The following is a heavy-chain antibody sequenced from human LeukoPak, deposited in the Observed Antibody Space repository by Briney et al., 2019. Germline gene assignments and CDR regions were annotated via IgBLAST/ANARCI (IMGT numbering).Heavy chain of an antibody. CDR2: IYYSGST. CDR3: ARGRKPSWYYYYGMDV. CDR1: GGSISGSSYY. J-gene: IGHJ6*02. V-gene: IGHV4-39*07. D-gene: IGHD1-14*01. Sequence: SETLSLTCTVSGGSISGSSYYWGWIRQPPGKGLEWIGSIYYSGSTYYNPSLKSRVTISVDTSKNQFSLKLSSVTAADTAVYYCARGRKPSWYYYYGMDVWGQGTTATVSS.